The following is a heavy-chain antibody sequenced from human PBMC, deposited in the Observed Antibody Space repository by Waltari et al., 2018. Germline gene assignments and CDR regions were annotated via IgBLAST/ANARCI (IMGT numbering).Heavy chain of an antibody. D-gene: IGHD1-26*01. J-gene: IGHJ4*02. CDR3: ARDGN. CDR2: ISYDGSNK. CDR1: GFTFSSYA. V-gene: IGHV3-30-3*01. Sequence: QVQLVESGGGVVQPGRSLRLSCAASGFTFSSYAMHWVRQAPGKGLEWVAVISYDGSNKYYEDSVKGRFTISRDNSKNTLYLQMNSLRAEDTAVYYCARDGNWGQGTLVTVSS.